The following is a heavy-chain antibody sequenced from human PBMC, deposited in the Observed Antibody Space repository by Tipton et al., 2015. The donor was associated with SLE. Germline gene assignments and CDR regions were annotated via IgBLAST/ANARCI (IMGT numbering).Heavy chain of an antibody. CDR1: GASINRGSYF. Sequence: TLSLTCTVSGASINRGSYFWTWTRQTAGKGLEWIGRIFVSGDTNYNPSLKSRVTMSVDTSKNQFSLNLSSMSAADTAVYYCVREPLLYDDYGGGFDPWGQGTLVTVSS. D-gene: IGHD4-23*01. J-gene: IGHJ5*02. CDR2: IFVSGDT. CDR3: VREPLLYDDYGGGFDP. V-gene: IGHV4-61*02.